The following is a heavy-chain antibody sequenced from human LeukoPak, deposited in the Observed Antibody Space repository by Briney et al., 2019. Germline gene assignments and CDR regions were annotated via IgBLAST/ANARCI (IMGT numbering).Heavy chain of an antibody. CDR1: GVSISSTSYC. J-gene: IGHJ5*02. CDR3: AQSLGASTWFWNWFDP. Sequence: SETLSLTCTLSGVSISSTSYCWGWIRQPPGKGLEWIGSIYYSGRTYYNPSLKSRLTISVDTPKNQFSLKLSSVTAADTAVYYCAQSLGASTWFWNWFDPCGQGTLVTVSS. CDR2: IYYSGRT. V-gene: IGHV4-39*01. D-gene: IGHD6-13*01.